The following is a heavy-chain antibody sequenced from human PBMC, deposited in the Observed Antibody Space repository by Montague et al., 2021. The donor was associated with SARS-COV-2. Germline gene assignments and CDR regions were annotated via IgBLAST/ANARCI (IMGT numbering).Heavy chain of an antibody. V-gene: IGHV2-5*02. D-gene: IGHD3-9*01. CDR3: VHKTGLRYFDWLFQTNPTGGYFDL. Sequence: PALVKPTQTLTLTCTFSGFSLSTSGVGVGWIRQPPGKALEWLALIYWDDDKRYSPSLKSRLTIAKDTSKNQVVLTMTNMDPVDTATYYCVHKTGLRYFDWLFQTNPTGGYFDLWGRGTLVTVSS. J-gene: IGHJ2*01. CDR1: GFSLSTSGVG. CDR2: IYWDDDK.